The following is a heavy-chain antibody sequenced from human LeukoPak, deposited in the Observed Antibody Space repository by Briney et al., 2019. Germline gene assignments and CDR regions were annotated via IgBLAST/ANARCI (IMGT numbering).Heavy chain of an antibody. CDR1: GGSISSSSYY. CDR2: IYYSGST. D-gene: IGHD3-10*01. Sequence: SETLSLTCTVSGGSISSSSYYWGWIRQPPGKGLEWIGSIYYSGSTYYNPSLKSRVTMSVDTSKNHFSLKLSSVTAADTAVYYCARNRYYYGSRNYGVPTWFDPWGQGTLVTVSS. V-gene: IGHV4-39*02. CDR3: ARNRYYYGSRNYGVPTWFDP. J-gene: IGHJ5*02.